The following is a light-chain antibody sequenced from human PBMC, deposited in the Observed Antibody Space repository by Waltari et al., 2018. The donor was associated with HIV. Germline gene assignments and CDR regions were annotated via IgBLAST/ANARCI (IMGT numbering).Light chain of an antibody. Sequence: DIVMTQSPDSLAVSLGERATINCKSSQSVLYSSNNKNHIGWYQQKPGQPPRLLMYWASTRESGVPDRFSGSGSGTDFTLTISSLQAEDVAVYYCQQYYSSPWNFGPGTKVDIK. V-gene: IGKV4-1*01. J-gene: IGKJ3*01. CDR3: QQYYSSPWN. CDR1: QSVLYSSNNKNH. CDR2: WAS.